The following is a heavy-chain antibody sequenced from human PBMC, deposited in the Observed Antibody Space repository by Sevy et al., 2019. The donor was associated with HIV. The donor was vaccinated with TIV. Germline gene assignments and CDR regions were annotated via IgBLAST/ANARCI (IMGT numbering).Heavy chain of an antibody. V-gene: IGHV3-74*01. CDR2: INSDGSST. D-gene: IGHD3-9*01. J-gene: IGHJ6*02. CDR3: ARAFFDYYDILTGYRPHYYYYYGMDV. Sequence: GGSLRLSCAASGFTFSSFWMHWVRQAPGKGLVWVSRINSDGSSTSYADSVKGRFTISRDNAKNTLYLRMNSLRAEDTAVYYCARAFFDYYDILTGYRPHYYYYYGMDVWGQGTTVTVSS. CDR1: GFTFSSFW.